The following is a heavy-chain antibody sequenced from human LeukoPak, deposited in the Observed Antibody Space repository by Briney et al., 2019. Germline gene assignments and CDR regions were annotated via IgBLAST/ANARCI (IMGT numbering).Heavy chain of an antibody. CDR3: ERDFI. CDR2: IYSDGST. D-gene: IGHD3-10*01. Sequence: GGSLRLSCAASGFTVSSNYMTWVRQAPGKGLEWVSVIYSDGSTFYADSVKGRFTISRDNAKSSLYLQMNSLRAEDTAIYYCERDFIWGQGTPVTVSS. V-gene: IGHV3-53*01. CDR1: GFTVSSNY. J-gene: IGHJ4*02.